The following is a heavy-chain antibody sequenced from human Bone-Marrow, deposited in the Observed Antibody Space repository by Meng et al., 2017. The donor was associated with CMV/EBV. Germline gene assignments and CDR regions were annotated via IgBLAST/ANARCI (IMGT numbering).Heavy chain of an antibody. CDR1: GFTFDDYG. CDR2: INWNGGST. CDR3: AREKTGSTNHFDY. Sequence: GESLKISCAASGFTFDDYGMSWVRQAPGKGLEWVSGINWNGGSTGYADSVKGRFTISRDNAKNSLYLQMNSLRAEDTAVYYCAREKTGSTNHFDYWGQGTLVTVSS. J-gene: IGHJ4*02. V-gene: IGHV3-20*04. D-gene: IGHD2-15*01.